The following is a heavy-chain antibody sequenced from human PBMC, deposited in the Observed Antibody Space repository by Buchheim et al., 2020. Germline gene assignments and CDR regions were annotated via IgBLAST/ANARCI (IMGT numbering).Heavy chain of an antibody. CDR2: IDPSDSYT. D-gene: IGHD6-19*01. CDR1: GYSFTNYW. J-gene: IGHJ6*02. CDR3: ARRVAGRKHYFGMDV. Sequence: EVQLVQSGAEVKKPGESLRISCKGSGYSFTNYWINWVRQMPGKGLEWMGTIDPSDSYTNYSPSFQGNVTISTDKSVSTTYLQWSSLKASDTAMYYCARRVAGRKHYFGMDVWGQGTT. V-gene: IGHV5-10-1*01.